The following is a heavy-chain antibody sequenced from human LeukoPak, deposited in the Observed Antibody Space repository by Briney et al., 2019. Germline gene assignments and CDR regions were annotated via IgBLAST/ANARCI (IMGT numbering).Heavy chain of an antibody. CDR1: GGSISSSSYY. D-gene: IGHD2-15*01. J-gene: IGHJ5*02. CDR3: ARGGGLGYRKGFDP. Sequence: KASETLSLTCTVSGGSISSSSYYWSWIRQPPGKGLEWIGEINHSGSTNYNPSLKSRVTISVDTSKNQFSLKLSSVTAADTAVYYCARGGGLGYRKGFDPWGQGTLVTVSS. V-gene: IGHV4-39*07. CDR2: INHSGST.